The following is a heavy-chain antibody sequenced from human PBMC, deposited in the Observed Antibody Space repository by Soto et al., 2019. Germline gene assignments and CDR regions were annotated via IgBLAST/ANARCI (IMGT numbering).Heavy chain of an antibody. Sequence: QITLKESGPTLVKPTQTLTLTCSFSGLSLSTTGVGVGWIRQSPGKALEWHAIIYWDNDKRYSPSLKSRVTITKDTSKNQVVLTVTNMDPVDTGTYYCARSLWFGELHWGQGALVTVSS. CDR3: ARSLWFGELH. D-gene: IGHD3-10*01. CDR2: IYWDNDK. V-gene: IGHV2-5*02. CDR1: GLSLSTTGVG. J-gene: IGHJ4*02.